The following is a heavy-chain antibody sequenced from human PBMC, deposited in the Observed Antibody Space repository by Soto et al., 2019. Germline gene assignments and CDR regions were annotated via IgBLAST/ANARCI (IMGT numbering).Heavy chain of an antibody. D-gene: IGHD3-22*01. CDR2: ISSSSRYI. J-gene: IGHJ5*01. Sequence: PGGSLRLSCAASGFTFSSYSMNWARQAPGKGLEWVSSISSSSRYIYYPDSVKGRFTISRDNAKNSLYLQMSSLRAEDTAVYYCARGLVIGYYFPAPNNCFVFWGQGTLGTVSA. V-gene: IGHV3-21*01. CDR3: ARGLVIGYYFPAPNNCFVF. CDR1: GFTFSSYS.